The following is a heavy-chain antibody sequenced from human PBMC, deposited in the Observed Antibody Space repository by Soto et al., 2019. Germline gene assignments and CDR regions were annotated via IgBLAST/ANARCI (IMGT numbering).Heavy chain of an antibody. CDR1: GFTFSSYW. D-gene: IGHD3-16*01. J-gene: IGHJ4*02. Sequence: EVQVVESGGDLVQPGGSLRLSCAASGFTFSSYWMHWVRQAPGKGLVWVSRISGDGSSTNYADSVKGRFTISRDNAKNTLYLQMNSLRVEDTAIYYCASAPVRAYTYTVGFWGQGTLVTVSS. CDR3: ASAPVRAYTYTVGF. V-gene: IGHV3-74*01. CDR2: ISGDGSST.